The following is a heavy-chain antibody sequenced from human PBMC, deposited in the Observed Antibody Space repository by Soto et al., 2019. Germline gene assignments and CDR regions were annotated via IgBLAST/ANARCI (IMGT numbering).Heavy chain of an antibody. CDR2: ISAYNGNT. J-gene: IGHJ4*02. D-gene: IGHD3-3*01. V-gene: IGHV1-18*01. CDR1: GYTFTSYG. Sequence: QVQLVQSGAEVKQPGASVKVSCKASGYTFTSYGISWVRQAPGQGLEWMGWISAYNGNTNYAQKLQGRVTMTTDTSTSTAYMELRSLRSDDTAVYYCARGPERITIFGVVITHFDYWGQGTLVTVSS. CDR3: ARGPERITIFGVVITHFDY.